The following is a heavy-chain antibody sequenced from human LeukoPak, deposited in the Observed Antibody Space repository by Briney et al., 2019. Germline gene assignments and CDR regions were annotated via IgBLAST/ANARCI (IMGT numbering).Heavy chain of an antibody. CDR2: IIPIFGTA. CDR1: GCTFSSYA. J-gene: IGHJ4*02. D-gene: IGHD5-18*01. V-gene: IGHV1-69*13. Sequence: SVKVSCKASGCTFSSYAIRWVRQAPGQGLEWMGGIIPIFGTANYAQKFQGRVTITADESTSTAYMELSSLRSEDTAVYYCATKRGYSYGYFDYWGQGTLATVSS. CDR3: ATKRGYSYGYFDY.